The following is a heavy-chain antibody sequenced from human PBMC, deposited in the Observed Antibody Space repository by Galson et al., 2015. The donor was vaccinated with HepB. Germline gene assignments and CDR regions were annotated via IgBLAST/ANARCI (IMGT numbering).Heavy chain of an antibody. CDR3: ATVAAAGIDWFDP. CDR1: GYTLTELS. J-gene: IGHJ5*02. Sequence: SVKVSCKVSGYTLTELSMHWVRQAPGKGLEWMGGFDPEDGETIYAQKFQGRVTMTEDTSTDTAYMELSSLRSEDTAVYYCATVAAAGIDWFDPWGQGTLVTVSS. D-gene: IGHD6-13*01. CDR2: FDPEDGET. V-gene: IGHV1-24*01.